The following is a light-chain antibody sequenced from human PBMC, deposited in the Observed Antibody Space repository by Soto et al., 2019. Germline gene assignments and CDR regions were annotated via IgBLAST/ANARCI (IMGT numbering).Light chain of an antibody. CDR1: QSVLYSSNNKNY. CDR2: WAS. J-gene: IGKJ1*01. CDR3: QQYYRPWT. Sequence: DIVMTQSPDSLAVSLGERATINCKSSQSVLYSSNNKNYLAWYQQKPGQPPKLLIYWASTRESGVTDRFSGSGSGTGFTLTSSSLQAEDVAVYYCQQYYRPWTFGQGTKVEIK. V-gene: IGKV4-1*01.